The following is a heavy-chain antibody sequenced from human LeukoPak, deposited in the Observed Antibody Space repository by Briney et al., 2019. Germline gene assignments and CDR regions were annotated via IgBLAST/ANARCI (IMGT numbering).Heavy chain of an antibody. V-gene: IGHV3-11*04. J-gene: IGHJ4*02. CDR3: ASSIEYYYDSSGYQRDY. CDR1: GFTFSDYY. Sequence: GGSLRLSCAASGFTFSDYYMSWIRQAPGKGLEWVSYISSSGSTIYYADSVKGRFTISRDNAKNSLYLQMNSLRAEDTAVYYCASSIEYYYDSSGYQRDYWGQGTLVTVSS. D-gene: IGHD3-22*01. CDR2: ISSSGSTI.